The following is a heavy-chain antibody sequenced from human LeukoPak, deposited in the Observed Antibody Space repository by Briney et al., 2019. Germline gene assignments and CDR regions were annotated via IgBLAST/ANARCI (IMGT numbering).Heavy chain of an antibody. V-gene: IGHV1-69*10. CDR3: ARLSQQLVDPYYYYYMDV. D-gene: IGHD6-13*01. CDR2: XIPILGIA. CDR1: GXTFSSYA. J-gene: IGHJ6*03. Sequence: SXXASGXTFSSYAISWVRQAPGQXXXXXGGXIPILGIANYSQKFQGRVTITADKSTSTAYMELRSLRSEDTAVYYCARLSQQLVDPYYYYYMDVWGKGTTVTVSS.